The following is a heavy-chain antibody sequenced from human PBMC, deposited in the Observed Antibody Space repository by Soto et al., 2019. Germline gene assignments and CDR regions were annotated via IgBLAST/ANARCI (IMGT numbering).Heavy chain of an antibody. CDR2: IYIGGAT. CDR3: ALVLQRDDH. CDR1: GFNVTDHY. D-gene: IGHD6-25*01. Sequence: GESRKISCAVSGFNVTDHYVNWVRQAPGKGLEWVSVIYIGGATYYRDSVQGRFTLSRDPSDNSVSLHMNNLTVADTAVYFCALVLQRDDHWGLGTLVTVSS. V-gene: IGHV3-53*01. J-gene: IGHJ5*02.